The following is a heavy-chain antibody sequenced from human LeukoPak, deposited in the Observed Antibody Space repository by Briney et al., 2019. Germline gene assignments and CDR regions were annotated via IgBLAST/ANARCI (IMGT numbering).Heavy chain of an antibody. D-gene: IGHD2-21*02. J-gene: IGHJ4*02. Sequence: GPSVKVSCKASGYTFIANYLQWVRQAPGLGPEWLGWMHVGNGNTRYAPKFQERVTLSRDTSINTAYMELSSLTSDDTAVYYCAREGSYCDGGDCYSFDFWGQGTLVTVSS. CDR1: GYTFIANY. V-gene: IGHV1-2*02. CDR3: AREGSYCDGGDCYSFDF. CDR2: MHVGNGNT.